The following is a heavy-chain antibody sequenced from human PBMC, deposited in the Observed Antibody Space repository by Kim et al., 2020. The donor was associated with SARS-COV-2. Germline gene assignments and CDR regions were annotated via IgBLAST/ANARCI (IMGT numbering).Heavy chain of an antibody. CDR3: VKDPYSSGYLDY. J-gene: IGHJ4*02. Sequence: YLADSVKGRFTISRDNSKNTLYLQMNSLRAEDTAVYYCVKDPYSSGYLDYWGQGTLVTVSS. V-gene: IGHV3-30*02. D-gene: IGHD6-19*01.